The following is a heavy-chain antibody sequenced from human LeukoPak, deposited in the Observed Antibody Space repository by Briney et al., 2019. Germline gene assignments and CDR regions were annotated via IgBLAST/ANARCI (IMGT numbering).Heavy chain of an antibody. J-gene: IGHJ3*02. CDR1: GGSISSYY. Sequence: SETLSLTCTVSGGSISSYYWSWIRQPPGKGLEWIGYIYYSGSTNYNPSLKSRVTISVDTSKNQFSLKLSSVTAADTAVYYCARATSADIVVVPAAMAAFDIWGQGTMVTVSS. D-gene: IGHD2-2*01. CDR2: IYYSGST. CDR3: ARATSADIVVVPAAMAAFDI. V-gene: IGHV4-59*01.